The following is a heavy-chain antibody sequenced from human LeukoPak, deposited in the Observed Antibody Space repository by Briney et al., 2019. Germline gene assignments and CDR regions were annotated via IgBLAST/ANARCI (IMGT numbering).Heavy chain of an antibody. V-gene: IGHV3-23*01. J-gene: IGHJ4*02. D-gene: IGHD6-19*01. CDR1: GFTFHYYP. CDR3: AHGYSRDWVY. Sequence: GGSLRLSCVASGFTFHYYPMSWVRQAPGKGLEWVSGISISGDGTYHADSVKGRLTISRDNSKSTLYLQMNNLRVEDTAVYYCAHGYSRDWVYWGQGTLVTVSS. CDR2: ISISGDGT.